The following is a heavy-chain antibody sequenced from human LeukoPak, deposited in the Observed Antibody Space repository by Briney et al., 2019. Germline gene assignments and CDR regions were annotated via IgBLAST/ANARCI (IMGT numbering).Heavy chain of an antibody. CDR2: ISSSSSYI. D-gene: IGHD2-15*01. V-gene: IGHV3-21*01. J-gene: IGHJ4*02. CDR1: GFTFSSYS. CDR3: ARLGYCSGGSCY. Sequence: PGGSLRLSCAASGFTFSSYSMNWVRQAPGKGLEWVSSISSSSSYIYYADSVKGRFTISRDNAKNSLYLQMNSLRAEDTAVYYCARLGYCSGGSCYWGPGTLVTVSS.